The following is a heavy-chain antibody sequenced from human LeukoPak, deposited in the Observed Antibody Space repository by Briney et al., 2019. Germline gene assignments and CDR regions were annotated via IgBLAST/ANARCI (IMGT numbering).Heavy chain of an antibody. V-gene: IGHV3-30-3*01. Sequence: GGSLRLSCVASGFTFSSYAMHWVRQAPGKGLEWVAVISYDGSNKYYADSVKGRFTISRDNSKNTLYLQMNSLRAEDTAVYYCAREGYQLLTAFDYWGQGTLVTVSS. CDR3: AREGYQLLTAFDY. CDR2: ISYDGSNK. D-gene: IGHD2-2*01. J-gene: IGHJ4*02. CDR1: GFTFSSYA.